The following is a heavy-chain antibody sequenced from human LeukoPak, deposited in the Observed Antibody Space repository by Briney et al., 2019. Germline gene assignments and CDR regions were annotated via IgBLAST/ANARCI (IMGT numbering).Heavy chain of an antibody. Sequence: PGGSLRLSCAASGFTFSSYAMSWVRQAPGKGLEWVSAISGSGGSTYYADSVKGRFTISRDNSKNTLYLQMNSLRVEDTAVYFCARDISKRRGYDYSSGCWGQGTLVTVSS. CDR1: GFTFSSYA. CDR3: ARDISKRRGYDYSSGC. D-gene: IGHD4-11*01. J-gene: IGHJ4*02. V-gene: IGHV3-23*01. CDR2: ISGSGGST.